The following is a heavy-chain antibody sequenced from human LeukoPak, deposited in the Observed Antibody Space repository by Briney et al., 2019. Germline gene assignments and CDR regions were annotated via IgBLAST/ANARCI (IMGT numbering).Heavy chain of an antibody. CDR2: INHSGST. CDR3: ARVDRSGNWDAFDI. D-gene: IGHD3-3*01. CDR1: GGSFSGYY. V-gene: IGHV4-34*01. Sequence: LETLSLTCAVYGGSFSGYYWSWIRQPPGRGLEWIGEINHSGSTNYNPSLKSRVTISVDTFRDQFSLKLSSVTAADTAVYYCARVDRSGNWDAFDIWGQGTMVTVSS. J-gene: IGHJ3*02.